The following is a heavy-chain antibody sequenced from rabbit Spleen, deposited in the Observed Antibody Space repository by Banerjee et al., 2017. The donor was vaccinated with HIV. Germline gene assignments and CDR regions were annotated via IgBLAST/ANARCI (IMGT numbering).Heavy chain of an antibody. V-gene: IGHV1S47*01. D-gene: IGHD6-1*01. J-gene: IGHJ4*01. CDR2: IVPIFGVT. CDR1: RFDFSTYS. Sequence: QEQLVESGGGLVQPEGSLKLSCKASRFDFSTYSMSWVRQAPGKGLEWIGYIVPIFGVTYYANWVNGRFTISSHNAQNTLYLQLNSLTVADTATYFCVRDQAGYDGYGPYYFNLWGQGTLVTVS. CDR3: VRDQAGYDGYGPYYFNL.